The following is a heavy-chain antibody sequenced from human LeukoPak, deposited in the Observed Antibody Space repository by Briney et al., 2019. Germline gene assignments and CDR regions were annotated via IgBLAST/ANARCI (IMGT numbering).Heavy chain of an antibody. D-gene: IGHD5-18*01. V-gene: IGHV4-39*07. CDR1: GGSISGSSYY. Sequence: SETLSLTCTVSGGSISGSSYYWGWIRQPPGKGLEWIGSIYYSGSTYYNPSLKSRVTISVDTSKNQFSLKLSSVTAADTAVYYCARGRGPAMVTYYFDYWGQGTLVTVSS. J-gene: IGHJ4*02. CDR3: ARGRGPAMVTYYFDY. CDR2: IYYSGST.